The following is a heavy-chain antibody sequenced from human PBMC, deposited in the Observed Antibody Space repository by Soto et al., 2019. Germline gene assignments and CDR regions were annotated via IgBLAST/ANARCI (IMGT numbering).Heavy chain of an antibody. CDR2: IYWDDDK. J-gene: IGHJ4*02. CDR3: AHAGDYDLLTFDH. Sequence: QITLKESGPTLVRPAQTLTLTCDFSGFSLSTYHMGVAWIRQPPGKALEWLALIYWDDDKGYSPSLKDMLAISKDTSSNQVVLTITNVDPGDTATYFCAHAGDYDLLTFDHWGPGTLVTVSS. D-gene: IGHD4-17*01. CDR1: GFSLSTYHMG. V-gene: IGHV2-5*02.